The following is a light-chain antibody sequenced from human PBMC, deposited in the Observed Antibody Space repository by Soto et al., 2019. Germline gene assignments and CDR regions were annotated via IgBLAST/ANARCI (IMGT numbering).Light chain of an antibody. V-gene: IGKV3-11*01. CDR1: QSVSSY. Sequence: EIVLTQSPATLSLSPGERATLSCRASQSVSSYLAWYQQKPGQAPRLLIYDASNRATGIPARFSGSGSGTEFTLTIIILDAEDFAVYYCQRGFTFGPGTKVDIK. J-gene: IGKJ3*01. CDR2: DAS. CDR3: QRGFT.